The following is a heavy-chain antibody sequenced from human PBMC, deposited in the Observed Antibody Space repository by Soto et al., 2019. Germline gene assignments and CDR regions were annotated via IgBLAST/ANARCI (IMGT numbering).Heavy chain of an antibody. D-gene: IGHD6-13*01. CDR2: ISAYNGNT. V-gene: IGHV1-18*01. CDR1: GYTFTSYG. J-gene: IGHJ4*02. CDR3: ARDQEVGSWPQPYYFDY. Sequence: ASVKVSCKASGYTFTSYGISWVRQAPGQGLEWMGWISAYNGNTNYAQKLQGRVTMTTDTSTSTAYMELRSLRSDDTAVYYCARDQEVGSWPQPYYFDYWGQGTLVTVS.